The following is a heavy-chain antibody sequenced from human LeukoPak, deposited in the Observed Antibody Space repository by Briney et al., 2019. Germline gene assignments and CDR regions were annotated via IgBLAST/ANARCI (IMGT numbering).Heavy chain of an antibody. J-gene: IGHJ4*02. D-gene: IGHD4-17*01. CDR2: IFPDGRT. CDR3: ARTNPVYGDFDY. V-gene: IGHV3-53*01. CDR1: GLTVTDNY. Sequence: GGSLILSCAASGLTVTDNYFSWVRQAPGKGLEWVSVIFPDGRTYHADSVKGRFTISRDNSNNTLLLQMNSLRAEDTALYHCARTNPVYGDFDYWGQGIQVTVSS.